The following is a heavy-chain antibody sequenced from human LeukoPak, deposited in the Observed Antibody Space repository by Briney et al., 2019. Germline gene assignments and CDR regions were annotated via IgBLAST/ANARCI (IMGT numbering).Heavy chain of an antibody. CDR2: ISTSSSYI. D-gene: IGHD1-7*01. V-gene: IGHV3-21*01. J-gene: IGHJ4*02. CDR1: GFTFSSYN. Sequence: PGGSLRLSCAASGFTFSSYNMKWVRQAPGKGLKWVSSISTSSSYIYYADSVKGRFTISRDNAKNSLDLQMNSLRVEDTAVYYCARDRDWNSGFDYWGQGTLVTASS. CDR3: ARDRDWNSGFDY.